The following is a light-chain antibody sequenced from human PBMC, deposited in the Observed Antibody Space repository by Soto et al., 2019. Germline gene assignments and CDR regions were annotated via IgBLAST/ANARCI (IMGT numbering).Light chain of an antibody. V-gene: IGKV3-11*01. Sequence: EILLTQSPCTLSLSPGERATLSCRASQSVSSYLAWYQQKPGQAPRLLIYDASNRATGIPARFSGSGSGTDFTLTISSLEPEAFAVYYCQQRSNWPFGGGTKVDIK. CDR1: QSVSSY. J-gene: IGKJ4*01. CDR3: QQRSNWP. CDR2: DAS.